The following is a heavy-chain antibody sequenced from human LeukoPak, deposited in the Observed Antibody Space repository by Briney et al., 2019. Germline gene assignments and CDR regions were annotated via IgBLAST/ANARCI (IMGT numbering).Heavy chain of an antibody. CDR2: INPNSGGT. CDR3: ARGPANWLDP. Sequence: ASVKVSCKASGNTFTGYYIYWLRQAPGQGLEWMGWINPNSGGTKYAQKFQDRVTMTRDTSISTTYMELSNLRSDDTAVYYCARGPANWLDPWGQGTLVAVSS. CDR1: GNTFTGYY. V-gene: IGHV1-2*02. J-gene: IGHJ5*02.